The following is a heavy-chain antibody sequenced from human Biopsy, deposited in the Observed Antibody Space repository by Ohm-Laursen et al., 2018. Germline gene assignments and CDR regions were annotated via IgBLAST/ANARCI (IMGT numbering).Heavy chain of an antibody. Sequence: SLRLSCAASGFTFSGFSMNWVRQAPGKGLEWVSSISASGNHIYYTDSVKGRFTVSRDNGKNSMYLQMNSLRVEDTAVYYCARDGEAKYCKHGVCPSDFWGQGTTVTVSS. CDR1: GFTFSGFS. V-gene: IGHV3-21*01. J-gene: IGHJ6*02. CDR3: ARDGEAKYCKHGVCPSDF. D-gene: IGHD2-8*01. CDR2: ISASGNHI.